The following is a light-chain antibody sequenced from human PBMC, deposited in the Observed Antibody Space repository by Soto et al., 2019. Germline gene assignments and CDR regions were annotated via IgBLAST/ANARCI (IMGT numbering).Light chain of an antibody. Sequence: QSVLTQPPSGSGDPGQRVTMSCTGSSSNIGAGYDVHWFQHLPGTAPKLPIYGNINRLSGVPDRFSGSKSGTSASLAITGLQAEDEADYYCQSYDSSLSAWVFGGGTQLTVL. V-gene: IGLV1-40*01. J-gene: IGLJ3*02. CDR3: QSYDSSLSAWV. CDR2: GNI. CDR1: SSNIGAGYD.